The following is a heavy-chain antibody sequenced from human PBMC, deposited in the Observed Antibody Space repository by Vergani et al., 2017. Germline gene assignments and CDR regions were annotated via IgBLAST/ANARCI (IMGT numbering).Heavy chain of an antibody. CDR3: ATLEQYCSGGSCYPGWFDP. J-gene: IGHJ5*02. Sequence: EVQLVQSGAEVKTPGESLKISCKGSGYSFTSYWIGWVRQMPGKGLEWMGIIYLGDSDTRYSPSFQGQVTISADKSISTAYLQWSSLKSSDTAMYYCATLEQYCSGGSCYPGWFDPWGQGTLVTVSS. CDR1: GYSFTSYW. CDR2: IYLGDSDT. V-gene: IGHV5-51*03. D-gene: IGHD2-15*01.